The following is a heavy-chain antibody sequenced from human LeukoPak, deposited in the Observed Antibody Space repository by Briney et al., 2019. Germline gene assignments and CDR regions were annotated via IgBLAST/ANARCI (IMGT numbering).Heavy chain of an antibody. J-gene: IGHJ4*02. CDR1: GFSFEEHG. CDR3: AGGDSSGWYFDY. D-gene: IGHD6-19*01. CDR2: INWNGGST. V-gene: IGHV3-20*04. Sequence: GGSLRLSCAASGFSFEEHGMSWVRQAPGKGLEWVSGINWNGGSTGYGESAKGRFTISRDNAKNSLYLQMNSLRAEDTALYYCAGGDSSGWYFDYWGQGTLVTVSS.